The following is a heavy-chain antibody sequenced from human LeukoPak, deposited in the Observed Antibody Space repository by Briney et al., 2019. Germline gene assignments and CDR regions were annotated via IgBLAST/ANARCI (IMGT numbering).Heavy chain of an antibody. V-gene: IGHV3-23*01. CDR3: TKLRGTVTTVVDC. CDR1: GFTFSKYA. CDR2: ISGGGDDT. J-gene: IGHJ4*02. Sequence: PGGSLRLSCAATGFTFSKYAMSWVRQAPGKGLEWVSAISGGGDDTYYADSVKGRFTISRDNSKNTLYLQANTLRAEDTAVYYCTKLRGTVTTVVDCWGQGTLDIVSS. D-gene: IGHD4-17*01.